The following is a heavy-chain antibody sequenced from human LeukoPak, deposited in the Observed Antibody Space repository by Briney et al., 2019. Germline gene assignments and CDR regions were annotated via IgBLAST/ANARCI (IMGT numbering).Heavy chain of an antibody. CDR3: ARGAALWDLDTRNNWFDP. CDR2: MNPNSGNT. J-gene: IGHJ5*02. Sequence: ASVTVSCKASGYTFTSYDINWVRQATGQGLEWMGWMNPNSGNTGYAQKFQGRVTMTRNTSISTAYMELSSLRSEDTAVYYCARGAALWDLDTRNNWFDPWGQGTLVTVSS. CDR1: GYTFTSYD. V-gene: IGHV1-8*01. D-gene: IGHD1-26*01.